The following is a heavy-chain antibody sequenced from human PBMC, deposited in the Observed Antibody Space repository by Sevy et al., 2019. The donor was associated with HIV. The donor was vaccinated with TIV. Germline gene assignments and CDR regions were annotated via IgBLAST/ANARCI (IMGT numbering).Heavy chain of an antibody. J-gene: IGHJ6*02. Sequence: GGSLRLSCAVSGVTFSHYAMSWVRQAPGKGLEWVSFISGFGDKTYYAHSVRGRFTISRDNSKNTLHLQMNSLRAEDTAVYYCAKAGGINWFYYYYGMDVWGQGTTVTVSS. CDR1: GVTFSHYA. CDR2: ISGFGDKT. V-gene: IGHV3-23*01. D-gene: IGHD1-1*01. CDR3: AKAGGINWFYYYYGMDV.